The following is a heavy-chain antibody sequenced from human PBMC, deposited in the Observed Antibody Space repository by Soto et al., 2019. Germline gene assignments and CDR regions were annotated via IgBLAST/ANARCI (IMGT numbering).Heavy chain of an antibody. J-gene: IGHJ6*02. Sequence: QAQQVQSGAEVKKPGASVKVSCKASGYTFTNYGFSWVRQAPGQGLEWMGWISAYSGDTNYEQRFQGRVTMTTDKPTSTAYMELRSLRSDDTAVYYCARDDLWFGGKKAMDVWGQGTTVIVS. D-gene: IGHD3-10*01. V-gene: IGHV1-18*01. CDR3: ARDDLWFGGKKAMDV. CDR2: ISAYSGDT. CDR1: GYTFTNYG.